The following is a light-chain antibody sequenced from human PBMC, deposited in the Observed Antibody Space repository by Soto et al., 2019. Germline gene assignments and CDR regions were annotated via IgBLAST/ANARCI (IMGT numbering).Light chain of an antibody. CDR1: RSNIGAGYD. Sequence: QSVLTQPPSVSGAPGQRVTISCTGSRSNIGAGYDVHWYQQLPGTAPKLLIYGNSKRPPGVPDRFSGSKSGTSASLAITGLQAEDEADYYCQSYDSSLRYVFGTGTKLTVL. CDR3: QSYDSSLRYV. J-gene: IGLJ1*01. V-gene: IGLV1-40*01. CDR2: GNS.